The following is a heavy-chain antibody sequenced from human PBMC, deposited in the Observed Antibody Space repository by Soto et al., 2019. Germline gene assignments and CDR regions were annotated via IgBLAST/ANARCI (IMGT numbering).Heavy chain of an antibody. D-gene: IGHD2-15*01. Sequence: GESLKISCTVYSDSFSTYWSGWVRQMPWKGLEWMGVIYPGGSDTRYSPSFQGQVTISADKSISTAHLQWSSLKASDTGTYYCGRFGIGGCLGGRCFTSFHYYGMDVWGQGTTVTVSS. V-gene: IGHV5-51*01. J-gene: IGHJ6*02. CDR2: IYPGGSDT. CDR3: GRFGIGGCLGGRCFTSFHYYGMDV. CDR1: SDSFSTYW.